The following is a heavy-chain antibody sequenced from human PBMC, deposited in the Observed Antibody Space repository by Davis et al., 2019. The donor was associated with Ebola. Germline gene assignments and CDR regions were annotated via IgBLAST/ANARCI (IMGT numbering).Heavy chain of an antibody. J-gene: IGHJ2*01. CDR2: IYSSGST. CDR1: GGSVSSGGYY. V-gene: IGHV4-61*08. Sequence: SETLSLTCTVSGGSVSSGGYYWNWIRQPPGKGLEWIGYIYSSGSTNYNPSLRSRVALSVDTSKNQFSLKLSSVTAADTAVYYCARREGGWYFDLWGRGTLVSVSS. CDR3: ARREGGWYFDL. D-gene: IGHD1-26*01.